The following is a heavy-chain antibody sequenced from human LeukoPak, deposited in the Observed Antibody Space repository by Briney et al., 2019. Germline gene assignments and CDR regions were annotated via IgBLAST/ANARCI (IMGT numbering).Heavy chain of an antibody. D-gene: IGHD6-13*01. CDR2: ISFDGSKE. V-gene: IGHV3-30*05. Sequence: PGRSLSLSCAASGFTFSIYGMHWVRQAPGKGLEWVAIISFDGSKEYYADSVKGRFTISRDNSKNTLYLQMSSLRADDPAVYYFVKDRNIAAPNNAFFDSWGQGALVTVSS. CDR1: GFTFSIYG. J-gene: IGHJ4*02. CDR3: VKDRNIAAPNNAFFDS.